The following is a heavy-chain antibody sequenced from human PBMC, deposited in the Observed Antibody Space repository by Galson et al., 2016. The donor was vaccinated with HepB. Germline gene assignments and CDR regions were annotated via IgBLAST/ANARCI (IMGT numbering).Heavy chain of an antibody. Sequence: SLRLSCAASGFIFSNFGMHWVRQAPGKGPEWVAVTSYDGRSQHHADSVEGRFTISRDNSKNTLYPQMKSPRDVDTAVYYCARGSASLVAYWGQGTLVTVSS. CDR2: TSYDGRSQ. D-gene: IGHD5-12*01. CDR3: ARGSASLVAY. J-gene: IGHJ4*02. CDR1: GFIFSNFG. V-gene: IGHV3-30*03.